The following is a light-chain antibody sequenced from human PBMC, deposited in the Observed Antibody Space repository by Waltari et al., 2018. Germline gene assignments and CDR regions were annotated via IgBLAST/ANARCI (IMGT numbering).Light chain of an antibody. CDR2: LNSDGSH. Sequence: QLVLTQSPSASASLGAPVKLPCTLRSGHSSYAIAWHQQQPEKGPRYLMKLNSDGSHSKGDGIPDRFSGSSSGAERYLTISSLQSEDEADYYCQTWGTGIHVVFGGGTKLTVL. CDR3: QTWGTGIHVV. J-gene: IGLJ2*01. CDR1: SGHSSYA. V-gene: IGLV4-69*01.